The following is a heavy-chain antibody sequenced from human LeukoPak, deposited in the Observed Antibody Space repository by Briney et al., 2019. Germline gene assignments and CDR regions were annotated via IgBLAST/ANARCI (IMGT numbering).Heavy chain of an antibody. CDR3: AKDYSGSSHLFDY. CDR1: GFTFDDYA. D-gene: IGHD1-26*01. V-gene: IGHV3-9*01. Sequence: SLRLSCAASGFTFDDYAMHWVRQAPGKGLEWVSGISWNSGSIGYADSVKGRFTISRDNAKNSLYLQMNSLRAEDTALYYCAKDYSGSSHLFDYWGQGTLVTVSS. J-gene: IGHJ4*02. CDR2: ISWNSGSI.